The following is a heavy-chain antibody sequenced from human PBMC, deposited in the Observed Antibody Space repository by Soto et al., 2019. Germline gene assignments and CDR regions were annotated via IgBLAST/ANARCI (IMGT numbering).Heavy chain of an antibody. J-gene: IGHJ5*02. CDR3: VRDGTKTLRDWFDP. D-gene: IGHD1-1*01. Sequence: SETLSLTCTVSGASISGFYWSWIRKSAGKGLEWIGRICATGTTDYNPSLKSRVMMSVDTSKKQFSLKLRSVTAADTAVYYCVRDGTKTLRDWFDPWGQGISVTVSS. CDR1: GASISGFY. V-gene: IGHV4-4*07. CDR2: ICATGTT.